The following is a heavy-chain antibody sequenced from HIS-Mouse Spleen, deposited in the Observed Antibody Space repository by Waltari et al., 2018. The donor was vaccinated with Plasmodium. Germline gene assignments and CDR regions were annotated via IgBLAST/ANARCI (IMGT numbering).Heavy chain of an antibody. Sequence: EVQLVESGGGLVQPGGSLRLSCAASGFTFSSYSMNWVRQAPGKGLEWVSYISSSSSTIYYADSVKGRFTISRDNAKNSLYPQMNSLRAEDTAVYYCARVNSGSYYWFDPWGQGTLVTVSS. D-gene: IGHD1-26*01. J-gene: IGHJ5*02. V-gene: IGHV3-48*01. CDR1: GFTFSSYS. CDR2: ISSSSSTI. CDR3: ARVNSGSYYWFDP.